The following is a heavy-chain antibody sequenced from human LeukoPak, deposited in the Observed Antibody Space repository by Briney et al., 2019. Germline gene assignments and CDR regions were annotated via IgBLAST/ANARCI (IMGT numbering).Heavy chain of an antibody. CDR1: GFTFDDYA. Sequence: GGSLRPSCAASGFTFDDYAMHWVRQAPGKGLEWVSGISWNSGSIGYADSVKGRFTISRDNAKNSLYLQMNSLRAEDTALYYCAAGDSSGYYGGNFDYWGQGTLVTVSS. J-gene: IGHJ4*02. V-gene: IGHV3-9*01. D-gene: IGHD3-22*01. CDR3: AAGDSSGYYGGNFDY. CDR2: ISWNSGSI.